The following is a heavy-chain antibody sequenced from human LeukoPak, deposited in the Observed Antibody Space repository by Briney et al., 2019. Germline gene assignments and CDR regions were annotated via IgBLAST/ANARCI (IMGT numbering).Heavy chain of an antibody. CDR3: ASGIQLFDY. V-gene: IGHV4-59*01. Sequence: PSETLSFTCTVSGGSISSYYWSWIRQPPGKGLEWIGYIYYSGSTNYNPSLKSRVTISVDTSKNQFSLKLSSVTAADTAVYYCASGIQLFDYWGQGTLVTVSS. J-gene: IGHJ4*02. CDR2: IYYSGST. D-gene: IGHD5-18*01. CDR1: GGSISSYY.